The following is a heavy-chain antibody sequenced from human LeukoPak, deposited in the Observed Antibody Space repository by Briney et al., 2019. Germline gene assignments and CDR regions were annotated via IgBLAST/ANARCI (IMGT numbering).Heavy chain of an antibody. CDR2: IIPIFGTA. CDR1: GGTFSSYA. Sequence: SVKVSCKASGGTFSSYAISWVRQAPGQGLEWMGGIIPIFGTANYAQKLQGRVTMTTDTSTSTAYMELRSLRSDDTAVYYCARVGYCTNGVCPNWFDPWGRGTLVTVSS. D-gene: IGHD2-8*01. V-gene: IGHV1-69*05. J-gene: IGHJ5*02. CDR3: ARVGYCTNGVCPNWFDP.